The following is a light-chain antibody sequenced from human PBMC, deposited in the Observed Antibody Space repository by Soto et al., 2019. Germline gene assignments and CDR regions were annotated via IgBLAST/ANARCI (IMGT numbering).Light chain of an antibody. J-gene: IGKJ2*01. Sequence: DIQMTQSPSSLSASVGDRVTITCRASQSISSYLNWYQQKPGKAPKLLIYAASSLQSGVPSRFSGSGSGTDFTITIRTLQPEDCATDYCQQSYSTLMYTFCQGTKLEIK. CDR3: QQSYSTLMYT. CDR2: AAS. CDR1: QSISSY. V-gene: IGKV1-39*01.